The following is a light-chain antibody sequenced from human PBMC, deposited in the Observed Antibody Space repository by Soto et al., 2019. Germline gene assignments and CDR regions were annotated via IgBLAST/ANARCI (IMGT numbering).Light chain of an antibody. J-gene: IGLJ1*01. Sequence: QSALTQPTSASGSPGQSVTLSCTGTSSDVGGYNYVSWYQQHPGKAPKLMIYEVSKRPSGVPDRFSGSKSGNTASLTVSGLQAEDEADYYCSSYAGSNNPHVFGTGTKLTVL. CDR2: EVS. CDR3: SSYAGSNNPHV. V-gene: IGLV2-8*01. CDR1: SSDVGGYNY.